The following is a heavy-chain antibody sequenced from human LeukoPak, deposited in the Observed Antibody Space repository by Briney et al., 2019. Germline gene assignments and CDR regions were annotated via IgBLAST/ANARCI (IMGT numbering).Heavy chain of an antibody. CDR2: IPYDGTNK. D-gene: IGHD1-7*01. J-gene: IGHJ5*02. V-gene: IGHV3-30*02. CDR1: GFTFSRYG. Sequence: PAGGSLRLSCAASGFTFSRYGMHWVGQAQGKGVEWVAFIPYDGTNKYYADSVKGRFTISRDNSKNTLYLQMNSLRAEDTAVYYCARELRKKYNWFDPWGQGTLVTVSS. CDR3: ARELRKKYNWFDP.